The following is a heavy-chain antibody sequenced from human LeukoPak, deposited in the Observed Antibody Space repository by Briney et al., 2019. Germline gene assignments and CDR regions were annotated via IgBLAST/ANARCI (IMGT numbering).Heavy chain of an antibody. V-gene: IGHV3-74*01. CDR1: GFTFSTYW. CDR3: ARPSGSGHAY. D-gene: IGHD1-1*01. CDR2: IKRDGSST. J-gene: IGHJ4*02. Sequence: PAGSLILSCAASGFTFSTYWMDWVRQGPRKPLVCVSRIKRDGSSTIYADSVKGRFIISRDNARNTLYLQMNSLRAEDTAVYYCARPSGSGHAYWGQGTLVTV.